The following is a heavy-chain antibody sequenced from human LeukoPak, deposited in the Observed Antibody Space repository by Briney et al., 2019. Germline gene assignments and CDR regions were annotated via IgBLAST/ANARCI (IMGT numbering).Heavy chain of an antibody. J-gene: IGHJ4*02. V-gene: IGHV1-46*01. CDR1: GYTFTSYY. CDR3: ARVPQPNYDSSGYYYYFDY. D-gene: IGHD3-22*01. Sequence: ASVKVSCKASGYTFTSYYMHWVRQAPGQGLEWMGIINPSGGSTSYAQMFQGRVTMTRDTSTSTVYLELSSLRSEDTAVYYWARVPQPNYDSSGYYYYFDYWGQGTLVTVSS. CDR2: INPSGGST.